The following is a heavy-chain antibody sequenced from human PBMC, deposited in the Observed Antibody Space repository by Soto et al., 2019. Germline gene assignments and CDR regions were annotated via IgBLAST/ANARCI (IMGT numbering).Heavy chain of an antibody. J-gene: IGHJ5*02. V-gene: IGHV3-74*01. Sequence: EVQLMESGGGLVQPGGSLRLSCAASGFTFTSYWMHWVRQAPGKGLVWVSRINSDGSSTVYVDSVKGRFTITRDNAENTLYPQMNRLRAEDTAVYYCTRSITGYSYADTWGQGTLVTVSS. CDR1: GFTFTSYW. D-gene: IGHD5-18*01. CDR2: INSDGSST. CDR3: TRSITGYSYADT.